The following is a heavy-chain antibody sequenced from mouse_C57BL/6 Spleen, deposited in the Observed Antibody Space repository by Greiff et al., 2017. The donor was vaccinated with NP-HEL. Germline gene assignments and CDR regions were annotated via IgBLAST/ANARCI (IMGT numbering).Heavy chain of an antibody. CDR3: ARREAYYYPGY. J-gene: IGHJ2*01. CDR1: GYTFTSYW. V-gene: IGHV1-50*01. D-gene: IGHD1-1*01. Sequence: VQLQQPGAELVKPGASVKLSCKASGYTFTSYWMQWVKQRPGQGLEWIGEIDPSDSYTNYNQKFKGKATLTVDTSSSTAYMQLSSLTSEDSAVYYCARREAYYYPGYWGQGTTLTVSS. CDR2: IDPSDSYT.